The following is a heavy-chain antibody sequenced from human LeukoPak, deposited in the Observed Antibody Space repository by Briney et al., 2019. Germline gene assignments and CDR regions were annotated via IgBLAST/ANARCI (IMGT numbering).Heavy chain of an antibody. V-gene: IGHV3-7*01. D-gene: IGHD3-22*01. CDR3: ARHKTMIVVAPGDA. CDR2: IKQDGTEK. Sequence: GGSLRLSCAASGFTFSTYWMTWVRQAPGKGLEWVANIKQDGTEKHYVDSVKGRFTVSRDNAKNSLYLQMNSLRADDTAVYFCARHKTMIVVAPGDAWGQGTLVTASS. J-gene: IGHJ5*02. CDR1: GFTFSTYW.